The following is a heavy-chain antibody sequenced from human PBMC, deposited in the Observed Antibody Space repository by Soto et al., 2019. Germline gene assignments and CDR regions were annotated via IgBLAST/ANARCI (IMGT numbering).Heavy chain of an antibody. CDR3: ARDAYYYDSRGSLYFDY. D-gene: IGHD3-22*01. CDR2: ISSGSSYR. Sequence: DVQLVESGGGLVKPGGSLRLSCAASGFTFSTYTMNWVRQAPGKGLEWVSSISSGSSYRYYADSVEGRFTISRDDAKNSLYLQMSSLRAEDTAVYYCARDAYYYDSRGSLYFDYWGQGSLVTVSS. V-gene: IGHV3-21*02. J-gene: IGHJ4*02. CDR1: GFTFSTYT.